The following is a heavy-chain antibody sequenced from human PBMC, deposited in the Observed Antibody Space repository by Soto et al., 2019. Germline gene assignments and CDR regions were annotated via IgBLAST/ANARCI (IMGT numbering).Heavy chain of an antibody. CDR3: ARDPSQYSSGWRGYFDY. Sequence: QVQLVQSGAEVKKPGSSVKVSCKASGGTFSSYAISWVRQAPGQGLEWMGGIIPIFGTANYAQKFQGRVTITADESTSTAEMELRSLRSEDTAGYYCARDPSQYSSGWRGYFDYWGQGTLVTVSS. V-gene: IGHV1-69*01. D-gene: IGHD6-19*01. CDR1: GGTFSSYA. CDR2: IIPIFGTA. J-gene: IGHJ4*02.